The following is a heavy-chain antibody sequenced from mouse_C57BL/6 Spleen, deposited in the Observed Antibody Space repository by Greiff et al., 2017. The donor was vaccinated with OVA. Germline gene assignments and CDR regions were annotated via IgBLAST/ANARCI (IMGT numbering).Heavy chain of an antibody. CDR2: INPSNGGT. D-gene: IGHD1-1*01. V-gene: IGHV1-53*01. Sequence: QVHVKQPGTELVKPGASVKLSCKASGYTFTSYWMHWVKQRPGQGLEWIGNINPSNGGTNYNEKFKSKATLTVDKSSSTAYMQLSSLTSEDSAVYYCARTLYYYGSRGFYAMDYWGQGTSVTVSS. CDR1: GYTFTSYW. CDR3: ARTLYYYGSRGFYAMDY. J-gene: IGHJ4*01.